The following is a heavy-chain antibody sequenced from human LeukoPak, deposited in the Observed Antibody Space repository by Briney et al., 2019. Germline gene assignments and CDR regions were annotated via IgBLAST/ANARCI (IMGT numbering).Heavy chain of an antibody. Sequence: SETLSLTCAVYGGSFSGYYWSWIRQPPGKGLEWIGEINHSGSTNYNPSLKSRVTISVDTSKNQFPLKLSSVTAADTAVYYCAKTVAGYWYFDLWGRGTLVTVSS. V-gene: IGHV4-34*01. J-gene: IGHJ2*01. CDR3: AKTVAGYWYFDL. CDR2: INHSGST. D-gene: IGHD6-19*01. CDR1: GGSFSGYY.